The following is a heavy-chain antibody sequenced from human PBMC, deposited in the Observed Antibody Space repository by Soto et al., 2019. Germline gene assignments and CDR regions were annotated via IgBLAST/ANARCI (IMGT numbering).Heavy chain of an antibody. CDR2: INPNSGRT. D-gene: IGHD1-26*01. V-gene: IGHV1-8*01. Sequence: ASVKVSCKASGYTFTDYDTTWVRQATGQGLEWMGWINPNSGRTGYAQKFQGRVTMTGDTSISTAHMDLSSLTSEDTAVYFCARGVGSGSYDEYWGQGTLVTVSS. CDR3: ARGVGSGSYDEY. J-gene: IGHJ4*02. CDR1: GYTFTDYD.